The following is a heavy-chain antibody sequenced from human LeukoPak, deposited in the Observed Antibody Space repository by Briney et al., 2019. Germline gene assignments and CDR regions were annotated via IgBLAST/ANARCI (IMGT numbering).Heavy chain of an antibody. CDR1: GFTFSTYW. CDR3: ARDLDWILFDY. V-gene: IGHV3-74*03. CDR2: IRPEGTTT. D-gene: IGHD3-9*01. Sequence: GGSLRLSCAASGFTFSTYWMHWGRQAPGKRLVWVSRIRPEGTTTAYADSVKGRFTISRDNAKNTLFLQMNSLSAEDTAVYYCARDLDWILFDYWGQGSLVTVSS. J-gene: IGHJ4*02.